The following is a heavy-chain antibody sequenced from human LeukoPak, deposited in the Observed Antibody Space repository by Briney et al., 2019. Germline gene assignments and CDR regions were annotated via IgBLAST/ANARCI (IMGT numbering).Heavy chain of an antibody. J-gene: IGHJ4*02. CDR3: ARGVGVTPANAACYFDY. CDR2: IDPDGSTT. Sequence: GGSLRLSCAASGFTLSSYWMHWVRQAPGEGLVWVSRIDPDGSTTNYADSVKGRFTISRDNARNSLYLQMNSLRAEDTAVYYCARGVGVTPANAACYFDYWGQGTLVTVSS. V-gene: IGHV3-74*01. CDR1: GFTLSSYW. D-gene: IGHD4-23*01.